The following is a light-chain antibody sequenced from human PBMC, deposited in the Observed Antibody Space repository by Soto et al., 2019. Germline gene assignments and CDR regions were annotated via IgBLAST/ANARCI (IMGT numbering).Light chain of an antibody. V-gene: IGKV3-20*01. CDR2: GAS. Sequence: EIVLTQSPGTLSLSPGERVTLSCRASQSFSSSYLAWYQQKPGQAPRLLIYGASSRATGIPDRFSGSGSGTDFTLTISRLEPEDFAVYYCQQYGGSPRTFGQGTKVDIK. CDR3: QQYGGSPRT. J-gene: IGKJ1*01. CDR1: QSFSSSY.